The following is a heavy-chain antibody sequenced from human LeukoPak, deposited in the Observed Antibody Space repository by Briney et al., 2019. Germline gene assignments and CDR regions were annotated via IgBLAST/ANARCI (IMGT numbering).Heavy chain of an antibody. CDR3: ARSTGIAVAGALGY. D-gene: IGHD6-19*01. CDR1: GFTFNRCW. CDR2: INPDGRDT. Sequence: GGSLRLSCVVSGFTFNRCWMNWVRQAPGKGLEWVAHINPDGRDTYYVDSVKGRFTISRDNSKNTLYLQMNSLRAEDTAVYYCARSTGIAVAGALGYWGQGTLVTVSS. V-gene: IGHV3-7*01. J-gene: IGHJ4*02.